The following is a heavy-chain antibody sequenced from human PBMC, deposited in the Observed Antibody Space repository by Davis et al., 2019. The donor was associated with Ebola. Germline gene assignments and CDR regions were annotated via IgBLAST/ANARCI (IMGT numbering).Heavy chain of an antibody. Sequence: SQTLSLTCAVSGGSFTGYYWSWIRQPPGKGLEWIGEINHSGSTNYNPSLKSRVTISVDTSKNQFSLKLSSVTAADTAVYYCARGLYYYDSSGYYRYWGQGTLVTVSS. CDR1: GGSFTGYY. V-gene: IGHV4-34*01. CDR2: INHSGST. J-gene: IGHJ4*02. CDR3: ARGLYYYDSSGYYRY. D-gene: IGHD3-22*01.